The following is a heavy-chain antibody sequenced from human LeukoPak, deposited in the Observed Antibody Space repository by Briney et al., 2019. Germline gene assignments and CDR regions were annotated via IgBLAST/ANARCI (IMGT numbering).Heavy chain of an antibody. CDR2: IIPIFGTA. CDR3: ARAVVVVVAASHLYYYGMDV. Sequence: SVKVCCKASGGTFSSYAISWVRQAPGQGLEWMGGIIPIFGTANYAQKFQGRVTITADESTSTAYMELSSLRSEDTAVYYCARAVVVVVAASHLYYYGMDVWGQGTTVTVSS. D-gene: IGHD2-15*01. J-gene: IGHJ6*02. V-gene: IGHV1-69*13. CDR1: GGTFSSYA.